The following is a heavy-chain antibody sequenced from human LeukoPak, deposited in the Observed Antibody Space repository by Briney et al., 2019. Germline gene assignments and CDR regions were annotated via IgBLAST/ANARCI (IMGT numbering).Heavy chain of an antibody. CDR3: ARVSHHFGIDY. D-gene: IGHD3-10*01. V-gene: IGHV4-31*03. CDR1: GGSISSDNYY. J-gene: IGHJ4*02. CDR2: IFYSGST. Sequence: SETLSLTCTVSGGSISSDNYYWSWIRQHPGKGLEWIGYIFYSGSTYYNPSLKSRVTISVDTSKNQFSLKLSSVTAADTAVYYRARVSHHFGIDYWGQGALVTVSS.